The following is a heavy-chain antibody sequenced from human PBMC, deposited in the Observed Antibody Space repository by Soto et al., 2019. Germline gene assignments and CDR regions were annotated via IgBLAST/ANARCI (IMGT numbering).Heavy chain of an antibody. V-gene: IGHV4-39*01. CDR1: GGSISSSSYY. CDR2: IYYSGST. J-gene: IGHJ6*02. CDR3: ASLAAAGPYYYYGMDV. Sequence: PSLTCTVSGGSISSSSYYWGWIRQPPGKGLEWIGSIYYSGSTYYNPSLKSRVTISVDTSKNQFSLKLSSVTAADTAVYYCASLAAAGPYYYYGMDVCGQGTTFPASS. D-gene: IGHD6-13*01.